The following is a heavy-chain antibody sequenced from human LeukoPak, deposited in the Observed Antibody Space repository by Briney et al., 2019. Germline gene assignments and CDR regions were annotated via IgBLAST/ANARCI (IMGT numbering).Heavy chain of an antibody. J-gene: IGHJ4*02. CDR3: ARSLGYCSSTSCSPFDY. CDR1: GFTFSSYG. CDR2: ISYDGSNK. D-gene: IGHD2-2*01. Sequence: GGSLRLSCAASGFTFSSYGMHWVRQAPGKGLEWVAVISYDGSNKYYADSVKGRFTISRDNSKNTLYLQMNSLRAEDTAVYYCARSLGYCSSTSCSPFDYWGQGTLVTVSS. V-gene: IGHV3-30*03.